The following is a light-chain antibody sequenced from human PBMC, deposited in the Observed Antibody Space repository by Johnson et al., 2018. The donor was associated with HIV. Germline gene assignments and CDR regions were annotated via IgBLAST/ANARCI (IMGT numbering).Light chain of an antibody. Sequence: QSVLTQPPSVSAAPGQKVTISCSGSSSNIGNNYVSWYQQLPGTAPKLLIYDNNKRPSGIPDRLSGSKSGTSATLGITGPQTGDEADYYCGTWDSSLSVYVFGTGTKVTVL. CDR2: DNN. CDR1: SSNIGNNY. V-gene: IGLV1-51*01. CDR3: GTWDSSLSVYV. J-gene: IGLJ1*01.